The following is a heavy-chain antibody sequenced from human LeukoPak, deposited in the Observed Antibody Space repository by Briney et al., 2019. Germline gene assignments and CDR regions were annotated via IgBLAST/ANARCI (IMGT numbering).Heavy chain of an antibody. D-gene: IGHD3-22*01. J-gene: IGHJ4*02. V-gene: IGHV4-34*01. CDR3: AREGYYDSSGYYSPFDY. Sequence: SETLSLTCAVYGGSFSGYYWSWIRQPPGKGLEWIGEINHSGSTNYNPSLKSRVTISVDTSKNQFSLKLSSVTAADTAVYYCAREGYYDSSGYYSPFDYWGQGTLVTVSS. CDR2: INHSGST. CDR1: GGSFSGYY.